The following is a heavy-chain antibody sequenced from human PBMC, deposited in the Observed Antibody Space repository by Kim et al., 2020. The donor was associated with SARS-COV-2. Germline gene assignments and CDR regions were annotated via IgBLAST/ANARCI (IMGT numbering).Heavy chain of an antibody. J-gene: IGHJ6*03. CDR3: ARARLRTYYDFWSGPPPYYYYMDV. V-gene: IGHV4-34*01. Sequence: SETLSLTCAVYGGSFSGYYWSWIRQPPGKGLEWIGEINHSGSTNYNPSLKSRVTISVDTSKNQFSLKLSSVTAADTAVYYCARARLRTYYDFWSGPPPYYYYMDVWGKGTTVTVSS. CDR2: INHSGST. D-gene: IGHD3-3*01. CDR1: GGSFSGYY.